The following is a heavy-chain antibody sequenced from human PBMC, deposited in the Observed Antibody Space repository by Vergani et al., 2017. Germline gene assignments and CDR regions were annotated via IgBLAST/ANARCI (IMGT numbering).Heavy chain of an antibody. J-gene: IGHJ4*02. CDR2: ISYDGSYK. D-gene: IGHD5-12*01. CDR1: GFTFSSYG. CDR3: ARDRGRYSGYRSTFDY. Sequence: QVQLVESGGGVVQPGRSLRLSCAASGFTFSSYGMHWVRQAPGKGLEWVAVISYDGSYKYYADSVRGRFTISRDNAKNSLYLQINSLRAEDTAVYYCARDRGRYSGYRSTFDYWGQGTLVTVSS. V-gene: IGHV3-30*03.